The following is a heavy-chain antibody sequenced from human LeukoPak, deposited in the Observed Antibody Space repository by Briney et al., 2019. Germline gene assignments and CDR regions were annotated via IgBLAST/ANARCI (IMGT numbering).Heavy chain of an antibody. J-gene: IGHJ3*01. D-gene: IGHD3-9*01. Sequence: ASVKVSCKASGYTFTNYGITWVRQAPGQGLEWMGWISAHDGTRNYALKHEDRVTMTTDTSTSTAYMELSSLTSEDTAVYYCARGRESSKLTSGFQSFDWLSDSFDLWGQGTIVTVSS. V-gene: IGHV1-18*01. CDR2: ISAHDGTR. CDR1: GYTFTNYG. CDR3: ARGRESSKLTSGFQSFDWLSDSFDL.